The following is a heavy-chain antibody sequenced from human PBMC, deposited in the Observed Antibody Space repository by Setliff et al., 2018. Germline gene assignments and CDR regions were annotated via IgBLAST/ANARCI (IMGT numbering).Heavy chain of an antibody. Sequence: PGGSLRLSCAASGFTFSSYGMHWVRQAPGKGLEWVAFIRYDGSNKYYADSVKGRFTISRDNSKNTLYLQMNSLRAEDTAIYYCAKDKDVRVDYFDYWGPGTLVTVSS. CDR1: GFTFSSYG. D-gene: IGHD3-10*01. V-gene: IGHV3-30*02. CDR2: IRYDGSNK. CDR3: AKDKDVRVDYFDY. J-gene: IGHJ4*02.